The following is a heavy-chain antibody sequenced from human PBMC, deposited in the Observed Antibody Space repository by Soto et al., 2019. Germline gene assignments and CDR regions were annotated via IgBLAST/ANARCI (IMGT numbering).Heavy chain of an antibody. CDR2: INPNSGAT. Sequence: ASVKVSCKASGYTFTNYYMHWVRQAPGQGLEWMGWINPNSGATNYAQKFQGWVTMTRDTSISTAYMELSRLRSDDTAVYYCARSTGAAPYYYYYYGMDVWGQGTTVTVSS. D-gene: IGHD2-8*02. CDR3: ARSTGAAPYYYYYYGMDV. CDR1: GYTFTNYY. J-gene: IGHJ6*02. V-gene: IGHV1-2*04.